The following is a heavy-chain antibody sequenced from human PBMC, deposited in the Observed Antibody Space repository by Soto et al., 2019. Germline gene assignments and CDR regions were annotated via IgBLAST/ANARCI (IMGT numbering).Heavy chain of an antibody. CDR2: IWYDGSNK. CDR3: ARDLIRTTFYDFWSGYGGPLHYYCMDV. V-gene: IGHV3-33*01. Sequence: QVQLVESGGGVVQPGRSLRLSCAASGFTFSSYGMHWVRQAPGKGLEWVAVIWYDGSNKYYADSVKGRFTISRDNSKNALYLQMNNLRAEDTAVYYCARDLIRTTFYDFWSGYGGPLHYYCMDVWGQGATVTVS. J-gene: IGHJ6*02. D-gene: IGHD3-3*01. CDR1: GFTFSSYG.